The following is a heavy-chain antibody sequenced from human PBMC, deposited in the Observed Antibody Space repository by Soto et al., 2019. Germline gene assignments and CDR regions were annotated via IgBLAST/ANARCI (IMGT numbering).Heavy chain of an antibody. CDR1: GGSISSSSYY. J-gene: IGHJ6*03. Sequence: SETLSLTCTVSGGSISSSSYYWGWIRQPPGKGLEWIGSIYYSGSTYYNPSLKSRVTISVDTSKNQFSLKLSSVTAADTAVYYCARLGAGYYMDVWGKGTTVTVSS. D-gene: IGHD1-26*01. V-gene: IGHV4-39*01. CDR2: IYYSGST. CDR3: ARLGAGYYMDV.